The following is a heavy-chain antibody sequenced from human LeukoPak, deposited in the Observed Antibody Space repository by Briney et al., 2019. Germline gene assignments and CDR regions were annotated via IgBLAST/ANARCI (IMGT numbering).Heavy chain of an antibody. Sequence: PGGSLRLSCAASGFTFSSYAMHWVRQAPGKGLEWVAVISYDGSNKYYADSVKGRFTIPRDNSKNTLYLQMNSLGAEDTAVYYCARDQGGTWLRLRGYFDYWGQGTLVTVSS. CDR3: ARDQGGTWLRLRGYFDY. D-gene: IGHD5-12*01. J-gene: IGHJ4*02. V-gene: IGHV3-30*01. CDR2: ISYDGSNK. CDR1: GFTFSSYA.